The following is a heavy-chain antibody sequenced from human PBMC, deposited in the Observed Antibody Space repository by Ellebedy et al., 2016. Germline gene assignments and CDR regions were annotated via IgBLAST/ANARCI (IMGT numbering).Heavy chain of an antibody. Sequence: GESLKISCAASGFTFSSYGMHWVRQAPGKGLEWVAVIWYDGSNKYYADSVKGRFTISRDNSKNTLYLQMNSLRAEDTAVYYCARDYSSDFWSGYYTGYYFDYWGQGTLVTVSS. CDR3: ARDYSSDFWSGYYTGYYFDY. CDR2: IWYDGSNK. J-gene: IGHJ4*02. CDR1: GFTFSSYG. V-gene: IGHV3-33*01. D-gene: IGHD3-3*01.